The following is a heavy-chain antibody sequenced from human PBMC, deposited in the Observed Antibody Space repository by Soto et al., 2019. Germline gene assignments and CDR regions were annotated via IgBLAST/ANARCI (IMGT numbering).Heavy chain of an antibody. Sequence: EVHLVESGGGLMQPGGSLRLSCAASGFTVSSYNMIWVRQAPVKGLEWVSVTYSGGTTQYADSVKGRFTVSRDNSKNTLYLQMSSLRDDDTAVYYCARKLSGAVQGSAYGMDVWGRGTTVTVSS. J-gene: IGHJ6*02. V-gene: IGHV3-53*02. CDR1: GFTVSSYN. CDR2: TYSGGTT. D-gene: IGHD1-7*01. CDR3: ARKLSGAVQGSAYGMDV.